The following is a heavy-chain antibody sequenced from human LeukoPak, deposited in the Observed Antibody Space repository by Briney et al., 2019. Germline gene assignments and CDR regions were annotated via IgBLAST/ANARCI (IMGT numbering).Heavy chain of an antibody. CDR1: GFTFNTYD. Sequence: GGSLRLSCAASGFTFNTYDMGWVRQAPGKGLEWVSGITGIGDNTYYADSVKGRFPISRDNSKSLLYLQMNSLRAEDGAIYYCAKGATPYDYGGNSVYWGQGTLVTVSS. CDR2: ITGIGDNT. D-gene: IGHD4/OR15-4a*01. J-gene: IGHJ4*02. CDR3: AKGATPYDYGGNSVY. V-gene: IGHV3-23*01.